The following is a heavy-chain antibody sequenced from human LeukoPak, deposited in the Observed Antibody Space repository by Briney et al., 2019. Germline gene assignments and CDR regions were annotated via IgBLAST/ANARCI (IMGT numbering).Heavy chain of an antibody. CDR3: ARDPPGIAASVSGG. Sequence: GGSLRLSCTASGFTVSNNYMNWVRQAPGKGLEWVALIYSGGTKNYADSVKGRFTISRGNSKNTLYLQMTNVRVEDTAVYYCARDPPGIAASVSGGWGQGTLVTVSS. CDR1: GFTVSNNY. D-gene: IGHD6-13*01. CDR2: IYSGGTK. V-gene: IGHV3-53*01. J-gene: IGHJ4*02.